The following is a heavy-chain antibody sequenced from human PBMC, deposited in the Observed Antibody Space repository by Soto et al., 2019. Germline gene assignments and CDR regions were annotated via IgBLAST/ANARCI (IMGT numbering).Heavy chain of an antibody. J-gene: IGHJ4*02. Sequence: EVQLVESGGGLVQPGRSLRLSCAASGFTFDDYAMHWVRQAPGKGLEWVSGISWNSGSIGYADSVKGRFTISRDNAKNSLYLQMNSLRAEDTALYYWAKDRCSGGSCYSGFDYWGQGTLVTVSS. CDR2: ISWNSGSI. CDR1: GFTFDDYA. D-gene: IGHD2-15*01. V-gene: IGHV3-9*01. CDR3: AKDRCSGGSCYSGFDY.